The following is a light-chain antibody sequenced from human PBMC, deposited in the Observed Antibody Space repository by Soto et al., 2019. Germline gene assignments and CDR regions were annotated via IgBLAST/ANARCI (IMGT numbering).Light chain of an antibody. Sequence: ALTQPASVSGSPGQSITISCTGTSSDVGGYNYVSWYQQHPGKAPKLMIYDVSNRPSGVSNRFSGSKSGNTASLTISGLQAEDEADYYCSSYTSSSTPWVFGGGTKVTV. CDR3: SSYTSSSTPWV. CDR2: DVS. V-gene: IGLV2-14*01. J-gene: IGLJ3*02. CDR1: SSDVGGYNY.